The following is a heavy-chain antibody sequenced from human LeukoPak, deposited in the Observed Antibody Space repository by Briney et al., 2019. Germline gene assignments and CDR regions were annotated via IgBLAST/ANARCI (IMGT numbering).Heavy chain of an antibody. CDR3: ARDRGAAAGN. V-gene: IGHV3-53*01. Sequence: GGSLRLSCAASGFNVSDNYMSWVRQAPGKGLEWVSVIYRGGSTYYADSVKGRFIMSRDNSKNTVYLQMDSLRAEDTAVYYCARDRGAAAGNWGQGTLVTVSS. J-gene: IGHJ4*02. D-gene: IGHD6-13*01. CDR1: GFNVSDNY. CDR2: IYRGGST.